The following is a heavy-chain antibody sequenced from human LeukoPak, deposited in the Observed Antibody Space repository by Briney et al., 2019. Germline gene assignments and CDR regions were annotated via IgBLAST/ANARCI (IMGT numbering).Heavy chain of an antibody. CDR3: TRDLYSSWYDLTRDWFDP. CDR1: GFTFGDYA. D-gene: IGHD6-13*01. CDR2: IRSKAYGGTT. V-gene: IGHV3-49*03. Sequence: PGRSLRLYCTASGFTFGDYAMSWFPQAPGKGTEWVGSIRSKAYGGTTEYAASVKGRFTISRDDSKSIAYLQMNSLKTEDTAVYYCTRDLYSSWYDLTRDWFDPWGQGTLVTVSS. J-gene: IGHJ5*02.